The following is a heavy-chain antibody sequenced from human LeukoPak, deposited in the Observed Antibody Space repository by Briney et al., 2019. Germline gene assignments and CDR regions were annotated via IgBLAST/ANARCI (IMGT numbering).Heavy chain of an antibody. CDR3: ARAGTAMDVDAFDI. D-gene: IGHD5-18*01. CDR1: GGSVSSGSYY. V-gene: IGHV4-61*01. J-gene: IGHJ3*02. CDR2: IYYSGST. Sequence: SETLSLTCTVSGGSVSSGSYYWGWIRQPPGKGLEWIGYIYYSGSTNYNPSLKSRVTISVDTSKNQFSLKLSSVTAADTAVYYCARAGTAMDVDAFDIWGQGTMVTVSS.